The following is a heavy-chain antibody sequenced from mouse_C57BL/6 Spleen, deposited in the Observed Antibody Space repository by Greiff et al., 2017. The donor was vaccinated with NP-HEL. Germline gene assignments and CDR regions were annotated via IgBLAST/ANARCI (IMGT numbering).Heavy chain of an antibody. CDR1: GYTFTSYW. J-gene: IGHJ2*01. CDR3: ARHSKHYFDY. Sequence: QVQLQQSGAELVKPGASVKLSCKASGYTFTSYWMQWVKQRPGQGLEWIGEIDPSDSDTNYNQKFKGKATVTVDTSSSTAYMQLSSLTSEDSAVYYCARHSKHYFDYWGQGTTLTVSS. CDR2: IDPSDSDT. V-gene: IGHV1-50*01.